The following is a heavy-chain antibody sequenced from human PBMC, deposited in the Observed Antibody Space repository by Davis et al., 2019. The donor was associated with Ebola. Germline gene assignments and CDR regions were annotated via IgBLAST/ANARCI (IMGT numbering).Heavy chain of an antibody. Sequence: MPSETLSLTCTVSGGSVSSGSYYWSWIRQPPGKGLEWIGYIYYSGSTDYNPSLKSRVTISVDTSKNQFSLKLSSVTAADTAVYYCSVGPYYYYGMDVWGQGTTVTVSS. CDR2: IYYSGST. CDR3: SVGPYYYYGMDV. V-gene: IGHV4-61*01. CDR1: GGSVSSGSYY. J-gene: IGHJ6*02.